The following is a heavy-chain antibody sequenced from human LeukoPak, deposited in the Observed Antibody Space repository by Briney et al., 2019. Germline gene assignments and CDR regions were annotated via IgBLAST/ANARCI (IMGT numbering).Heavy chain of an antibody. Sequence: GGSLRLSCAASGFTFSSYSMNWVRQAPGKGLEWVSYISSSSSTIYYADSVKGRFTISRDNAKNSLYQQMNSLRAEDTAVYYCASGVGYCSSTSCLPNYWGQGTLVTVSS. V-gene: IGHV3-48*04. CDR1: GFTFSSYS. CDR2: ISSSSSTI. D-gene: IGHD2-2*01. CDR3: ASGVGYCSSTSCLPNY. J-gene: IGHJ4*02.